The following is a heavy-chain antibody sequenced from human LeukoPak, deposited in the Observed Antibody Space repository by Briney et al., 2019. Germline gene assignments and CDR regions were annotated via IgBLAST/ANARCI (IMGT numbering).Heavy chain of an antibody. D-gene: IGHD5-18*01. J-gene: IGHJ4*02. CDR3: ARWGAMVN. CDR2: IYYSGST. CDR1: GGSISSYY. V-gene: IGHV4-59*12. Sequence: SETLSLTCTVSGGSISSYYWSWIRQPPGKGLEWIGYIYYSGSTYYNPSLKSRVTISVDTSKNQFSLKLSSVTAADTAVYYCARWGAMVNWGRGTLVTVSS.